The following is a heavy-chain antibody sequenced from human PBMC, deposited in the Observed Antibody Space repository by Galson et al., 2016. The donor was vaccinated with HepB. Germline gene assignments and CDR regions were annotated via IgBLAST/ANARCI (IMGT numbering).Heavy chain of an antibody. CDR3: GGGRGVIDY. Sequence: LRLSCAASVFHFRTYVIHWVRQPPGKGLEWVAVIWYDASKEYYLDSVKGRFSISRDDSEKTVYLQIDSLRVDDTAVYYCGGGRGVIDYWGQGTQVIVSS. J-gene: IGHJ4*02. D-gene: IGHD3-16*02. V-gene: IGHV3-33*03. CDR1: VFHFRTYV. CDR2: IWYDASKE.